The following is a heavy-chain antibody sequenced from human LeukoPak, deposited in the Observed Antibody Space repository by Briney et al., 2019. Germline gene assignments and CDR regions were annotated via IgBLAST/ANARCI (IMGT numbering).Heavy chain of an antibody. CDR2: ISGSGSYI. Sequence: GGSLRLSCAASGFTFSTYAVNWVRQAPGKGLEWVSVISGSGSYIYYADSVKGRFTISSDNSKNTLYLQMNSLRADDTAVYYCAKEGAGSSNRYFQHWGQGTLVTVSS. CDR3: AKEGAGSSNRYFQH. D-gene: IGHD2-15*01. CDR1: GFTFSTYA. J-gene: IGHJ1*01. V-gene: IGHV3-23*01.